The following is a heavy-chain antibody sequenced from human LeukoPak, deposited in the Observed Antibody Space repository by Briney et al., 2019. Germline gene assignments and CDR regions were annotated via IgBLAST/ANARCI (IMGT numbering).Heavy chain of an antibody. CDR3: ARASGYSYGPRDY. Sequence: GASVKVSCKASGYTFSSYGVTWVRQAPGQGLEWMGWNSAHTGHTSYAQKLRDRITMTTDTSTSTAYMELRSLRSDDTAVYFCARASGYSYGPRDYWGQGTLVAVSS. V-gene: IGHV1-18*01. CDR2: NSAHTGHT. CDR1: GYTFSSYG. J-gene: IGHJ4*02. D-gene: IGHD5-18*01.